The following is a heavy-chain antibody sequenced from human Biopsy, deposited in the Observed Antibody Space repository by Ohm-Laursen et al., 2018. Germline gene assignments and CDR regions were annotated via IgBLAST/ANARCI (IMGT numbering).Heavy chain of an antibody. Sequence: SDTLSLTCTVPGGSISSDYWSWIRQPPGKGLEWIGEINHRGYTDYNASLKGRVSIPVDTSKNQLSLNLTSVTAADTAVFYCARSGQWARYYFDYWGHGTLVTVSP. V-gene: IGHV4-34*01. D-gene: IGHD6-19*01. CDR1: GGSISSDY. J-gene: IGHJ4*01. CDR2: INHRGYT. CDR3: ARSGQWARYYFDY.